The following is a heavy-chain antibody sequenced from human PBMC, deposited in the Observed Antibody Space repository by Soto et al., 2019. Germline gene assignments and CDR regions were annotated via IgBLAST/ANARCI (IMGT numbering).Heavy chain of an antibody. CDR2: IHHSGNT. CDR1: GGSISSGNYY. V-gene: IGHV4-31*03. D-gene: IGHD6-13*01. CDR3: ARDGIAAACVDV. Sequence: PSETLSLTCTVSGGSISSGNYYWSWIRQHTGKGLEWIGYIHHSGNTYYNPPLKSRLTISVDTSKNQFSLKLSSVTAADTAVYYCARDGIAAACVDVWGKGTTVTVS. J-gene: IGHJ6*03.